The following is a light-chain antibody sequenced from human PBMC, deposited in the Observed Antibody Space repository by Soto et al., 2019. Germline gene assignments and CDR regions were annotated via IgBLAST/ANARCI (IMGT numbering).Light chain of an antibody. V-gene: IGLV1-40*01. Sequence: HSVLTQPPSVSGAPGQSVTISCTGSSSNIGAGYDVHWYQQLPGTAPKLLIYGNNNRPSGVPDRFSDSKSGTSASLAITGLQAEDEADYFCQSYDSTLSSYVFGTGTKVTVL. CDR3: QSYDSTLSSYV. J-gene: IGLJ1*01. CDR2: GNN. CDR1: SSNIGAGYD.